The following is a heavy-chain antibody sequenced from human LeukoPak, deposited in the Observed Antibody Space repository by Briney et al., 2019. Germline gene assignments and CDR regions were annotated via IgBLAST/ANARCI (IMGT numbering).Heavy chain of an antibody. Sequence: GGSLRLSCAASGFTFSSYAISWVRQAPGKGLEWVSAISGSGGGTYYADSVKGRFTISRDNSKNTLYLQMNSLRAEDTAVYYCARGDYGYVWGSYRSPYYFDYWGQGTLVTVSS. D-gene: IGHD3-16*02. J-gene: IGHJ4*02. CDR1: GFTFSSYA. CDR2: ISGSGGGT. V-gene: IGHV3-23*01. CDR3: ARGDYGYVWGSYRSPYYFDY.